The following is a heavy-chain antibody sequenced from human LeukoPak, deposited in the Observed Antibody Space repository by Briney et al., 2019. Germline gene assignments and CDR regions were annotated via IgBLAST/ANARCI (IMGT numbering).Heavy chain of an antibody. V-gene: IGHV4-34*01. D-gene: IGHD3-3*01. CDR3: ARHSSTPQPYYDFWSGYYSPTYYFDY. J-gene: IGHJ4*02. CDR2: INHSGST. Sequence: SETLSLTCAVYGGSFSGYYWSWIRQPPGKGLEWIGEINHSGSTNYNPSLKSRVTISVDTSKNQFSLKLSSVTAAGTAVYYCARHSSTPQPYYDFWSGYYSPTYYFDYWGQGTLVTVSS. CDR1: GGSFSGYY.